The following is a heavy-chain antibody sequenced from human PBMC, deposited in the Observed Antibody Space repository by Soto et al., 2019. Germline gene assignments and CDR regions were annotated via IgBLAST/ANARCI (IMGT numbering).Heavy chain of an antibody. D-gene: IGHD2-2*01. Sequence: LSLTCTVSGGSVSSSSYYWGWVRQPPGKGLEWIGSVYYSGSTYYDPSLESRVTISVDTTNNQFSLKLSSVSAADTAVYFCARQQYCGSSTCYDSLYYQYMDVWGKGTMVTVSS. CDR3: ARQQYCGSSTCYDSLYYQYMDV. CDR2: VYYSGST. J-gene: IGHJ6*03. CDR1: GGSVSSSSYY. V-gene: IGHV4-39*01.